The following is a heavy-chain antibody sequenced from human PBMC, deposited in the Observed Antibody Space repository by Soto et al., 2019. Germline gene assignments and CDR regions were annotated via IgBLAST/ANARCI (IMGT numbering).Heavy chain of an antibody. D-gene: IGHD3-16*01. CDR3: AREWYDGGREDV. CDR2: IYYSWST. Sequence: QVQLQESGPGLVKPSQTLSLTCTVSGGSISSGGYYWSWIRQHPGKGLEWIGYIYYSWSTYYNPSQQWRVNIAVEPSKRQFSLKLSCVTAADTAVYYCAREWYDGGREDVWGQGTTVTVSS. CDR1: GGSISSGGYY. V-gene: IGHV4-31*03. J-gene: IGHJ6*02.